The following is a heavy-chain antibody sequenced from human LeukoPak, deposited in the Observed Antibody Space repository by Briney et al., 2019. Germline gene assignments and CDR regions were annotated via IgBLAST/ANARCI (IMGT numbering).Heavy chain of an antibody. D-gene: IGHD6-6*01. V-gene: IGHV1-69*13. CDR1: GGTFNNYA. Sequence: SVKVSCKASGGTFNNYAIRWVRQAPGQGLEWMGGIIPIFGTANYAQKFQGRVTITADESTSTPYMELSSLRSDDTAVYYCASGEQLVLFDYWGQGTLVTVSS. CDR3: ASGEQLVLFDY. CDR2: IIPIFGTA. J-gene: IGHJ4*02.